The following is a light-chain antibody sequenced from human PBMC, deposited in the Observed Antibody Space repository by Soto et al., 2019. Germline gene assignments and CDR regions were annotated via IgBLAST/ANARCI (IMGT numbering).Light chain of an antibody. CDR1: QSVSTRS. CDR2: GAS. V-gene: IGKV3-20*01. J-gene: IGKJ3*01. CDR3: QQYNIWPPEVT. Sequence: EIVLTQSPGTLSLSPGERATLSCRASQSVSTRSLAWYQQKPGQAPRLLISGASSRAADIPDRFSGSGSGTDFTLTINRLEPEDFAVYYCQQYNIWPPEVTFGPGTKVDIK.